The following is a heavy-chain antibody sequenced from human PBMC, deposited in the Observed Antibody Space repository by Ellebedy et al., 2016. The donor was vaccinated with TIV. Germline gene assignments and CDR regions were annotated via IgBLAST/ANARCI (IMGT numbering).Heavy chain of an antibody. V-gene: IGHV1-46*01. CDR1: GYTFTSYY. Sequence: ASVKVSCXASGYTFTSYYMHWVRQAPGQGLEWMGIINPSGGSTSYAQKFQGRVTMTRDTSTSTVYMELSSLRSEDTAVYYCARDIRTVAARPKPAFWFDPWGQGTLVTVSS. J-gene: IGHJ5*02. CDR3: ARDIRTVAARPKPAFWFDP. CDR2: INPSGGST. D-gene: IGHD6-6*01.